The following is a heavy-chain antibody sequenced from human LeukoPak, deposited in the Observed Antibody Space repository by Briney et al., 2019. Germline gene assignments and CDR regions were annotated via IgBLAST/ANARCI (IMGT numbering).Heavy chain of an antibody. J-gene: IGHJ3*01. D-gene: IGHD4-23*01. Sequence: PSETLSLACTVSGGSISTYYWTSVRQPPGKGPEWIGYIYYSGRANYNPSLKSRVTISVDTSKNQCSLRLNSVTAADTPVYYCARGSITVVPAFDFWGQGTMVPVSS. CDR1: GGSISTYY. CDR3: ARGSITVVPAFDF. V-gene: IGHV4-59*01. CDR2: IYYSGRA.